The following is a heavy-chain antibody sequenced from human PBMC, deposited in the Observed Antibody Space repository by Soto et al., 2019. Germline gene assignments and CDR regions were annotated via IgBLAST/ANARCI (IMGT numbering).Heavy chain of an antibody. J-gene: IGHJ5*02. CDR3: ARVVPGAEAWFGP. CDR2: ISLYSDGT. CDR1: GYTVSKYG. Sequence: VASVKVSFKTCGYTVSKYGITWLRQAPGQPLEWLGWISLYSDGTNYAQKFQGRVSMTTDTSTTTAYMELRSLRSDDTAVYYCARVVPGAEAWFGPWGQGTLVTVSS. V-gene: IGHV1-18*01. D-gene: IGHD2-2*01.